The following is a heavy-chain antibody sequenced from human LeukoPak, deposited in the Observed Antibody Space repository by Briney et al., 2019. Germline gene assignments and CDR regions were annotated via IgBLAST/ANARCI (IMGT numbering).Heavy chain of an antibody. CDR1: AYDFTTYG. J-gene: IGHJ6*03. D-gene: IGHD3-10*01. V-gene: IGHV1-18*01. CDR2: ISPYNGNP. CDR3: ARGGYVRRVQIYNYYYMDV. Sequence: GASVKVSCRASAYDFTTYGIIWVRQAPGQGLEWMGWISPYNGNPNYAQNFQGRITMTKDTSTSTAYMELRSLRSDDTAVYYCARGGYVRRVQIYNYYYMDVWGEGTTVTVSS.